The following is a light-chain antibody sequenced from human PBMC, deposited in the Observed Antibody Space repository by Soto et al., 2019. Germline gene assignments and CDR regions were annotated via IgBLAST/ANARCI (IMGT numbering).Light chain of an antibody. CDR1: SSDLGDYNY. J-gene: IGLJ1*01. CDR2: DVS. CDR3: TPYTTPCPYV. Sequence: QSVLTQPASVSGSPGQSITISCTGASSDLGDYNYVSWYQQHPGKAPKLMIYDVSSRPSGVSDRFSGSKSGNTASLTISGLQAEYEAEYCRTPYTTPCPYVSATRTQVT. V-gene: IGLV2-14*03.